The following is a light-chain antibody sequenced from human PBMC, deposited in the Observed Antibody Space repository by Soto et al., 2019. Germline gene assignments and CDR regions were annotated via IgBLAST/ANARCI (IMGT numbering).Light chain of an antibody. CDR2: EVN. Sequence: QSALTQPASVSGSPGQSITISCTGTSSDVGNYNLVCWFQHHPGKAPKLIIYEVNKRPSGVSNRFSGSKSGNTASLTISGLQAEDEADYYCSSYAGTSTVFGGGTKLTVL. V-gene: IGLV2-23*02. CDR3: SSYAGTSTV. J-gene: IGLJ3*02. CDR1: SSDVGNYNL.